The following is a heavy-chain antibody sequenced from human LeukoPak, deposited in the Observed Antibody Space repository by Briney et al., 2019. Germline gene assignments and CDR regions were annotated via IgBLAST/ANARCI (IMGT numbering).Heavy chain of an antibody. CDR2: MNPRTGDT. Sequence: GASVKVSCKASGYSFIHYYIHWVRQAPGKGLAGMGWMNPRTGDTRYEEKFQGRVAMTRETSITTAYMELSGLNSDDTAMYFCTRDVIMGYQQGYFDPWGQGTLVTVSS. CDR3: TRDVIMGYQQGYFDP. D-gene: IGHD2-8*01. J-gene: IGHJ5*02. CDR1: GYSFIHYY. V-gene: IGHV1-2*02.